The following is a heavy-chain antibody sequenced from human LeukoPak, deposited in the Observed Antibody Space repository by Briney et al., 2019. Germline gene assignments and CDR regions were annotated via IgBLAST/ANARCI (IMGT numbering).Heavy chain of an antibody. D-gene: IGHD3-16*01. CDR2: IYYSGST. J-gene: IGHJ4*02. Sequence: SQTLSLTCGVSGGSISSGLYSWSWIRQPLGKGLEWIGHIYYSGSTYYNPSLKSRVTMSVDTSKNQFPLRLSSVTDADTAVYYCAREGGYWGQGTLVTVSS. V-gene: IGHV4-30-2*05. CDR1: GGSISSGLYS. CDR3: AREGGY.